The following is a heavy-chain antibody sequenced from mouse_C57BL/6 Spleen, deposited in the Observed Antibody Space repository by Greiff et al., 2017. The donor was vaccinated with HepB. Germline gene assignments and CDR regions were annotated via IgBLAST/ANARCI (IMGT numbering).Heavy chain of an antibody. V-gene: IGHV1-52*01. CDR3: ALYYYGSAWFAY. Sequence: QVQLQQPGAELVRPGSSVKLSCKASGYTFTSYWMHWVKQRPIQGLEWIGNIDPSDSETHYNQKFKDKATLTVDKSSSTAYMQLSSLTSEDSAVYYCALYYYGSAWFAYWGQGTLVTVSA. CDR2: IDPSDSET. J-gene: IGHJ3*01. CDR1: GYTFTSYW. D-gene: IGHD1-1*01.